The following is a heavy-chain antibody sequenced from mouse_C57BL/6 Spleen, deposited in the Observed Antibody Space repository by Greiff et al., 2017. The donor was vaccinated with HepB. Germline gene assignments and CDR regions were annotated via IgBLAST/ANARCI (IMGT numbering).Heavy chain of an antibody. V-gene: IGHV1-9*01. J-gene: IGHJ3*01. Sequence: QVQLQQSGAELMKPGASVKLSCKATGYTFTGYWIEWVKQRPGHGLEWIGENLPGSGSTNYNEKFKGKATFTADTSSNTAYMQLSSLTTEDSAIYYCARREVYGNYGDWFAYWGQGTLVTVSA. D-gene: IGHD2-1*01. CDR2: NLPGSGST. CDR3: ARREVYGNYGDWFAY. CDR1: GYTFTGYW.